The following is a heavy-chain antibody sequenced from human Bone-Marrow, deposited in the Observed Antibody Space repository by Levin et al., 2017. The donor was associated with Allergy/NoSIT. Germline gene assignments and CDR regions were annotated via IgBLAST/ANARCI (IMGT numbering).Heavy chain of an antibody. CDR3: AKMEQQLVQGAFDH. CDR2: ISSDGTWT. V-gene: IGHV3-74*01. J-gene: IGHJ1*01. CDR1: EFTFSGYW. D-gene: IGHD6-13*01. Sequence: PGGSLRLSCTASEFTFSGYWMHWVRQAPGKGLVSVSRISSDGTWTGYADSVKGRFTVSRDNARNTLSLQMNSLRAEDTALYYCAKMEQQLVQGAFDHWGQGTLVTVSS.